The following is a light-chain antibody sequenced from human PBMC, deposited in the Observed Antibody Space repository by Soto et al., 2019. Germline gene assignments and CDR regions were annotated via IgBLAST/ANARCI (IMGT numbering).Light chain of an antibody. Sequence: QSALAQPASVSGSSGQSITISCTGTSSDIGAHDDVSWYQQHPGKVPKLLIYGVTDRPSGISNRFSGSKSGNVASLTISGLQAEDEADYYCCSYTSDLTPYVFGTGTKVTVL. CDR1: SSDIGAHDD. CDR2: GVT. V-gene: IGLV2-14*03. J-gene: IGLJ1*01. CDR3: CSYTSDLTPYV.